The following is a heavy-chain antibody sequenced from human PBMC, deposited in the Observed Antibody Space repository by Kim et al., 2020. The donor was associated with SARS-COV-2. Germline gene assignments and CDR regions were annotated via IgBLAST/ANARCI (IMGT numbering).Heavy chain of an antibody. CDR2: ISSSSSYI. D-gene: IGHD3-16*01. CDR1: GFTFSSYS. Sequence: LSLTCAASGFTFSSYSMNWVRQAPGKGLEWVSSISSSSSYIYYADSVKGRFTISRDNAKNSLYLQMNSLRAEDTAVYYCARDGGGWVRGLGYFDYWGQGTLVTVSS. J-gene: IGHJ4*02. V-gene: IGHV3-21*01. CDR3: ARDGGGWVRGLGYFDY.